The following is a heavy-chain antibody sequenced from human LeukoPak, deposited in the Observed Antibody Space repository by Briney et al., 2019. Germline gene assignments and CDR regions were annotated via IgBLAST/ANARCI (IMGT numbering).Heavy chain of an antibody. CDR3: AGTIAANYYYYYMDV. D-gene: IGHD6-13*01. Sequence: GGPLRLSCAASGFTFNKYWMSWVRQAPGKGLEWVANIKQDGSEKNYVDSVKGRFTISRDNAKNSLYLQMNSLRSEDTAVYYCAGTIAANYYYYYMDVWGKGTTVTVSS. J-gene: IGHJ6*03. V-gene: IGHV3-7*03. CDR2: IKQDGSEK. CDR1: GFTFNKYW.